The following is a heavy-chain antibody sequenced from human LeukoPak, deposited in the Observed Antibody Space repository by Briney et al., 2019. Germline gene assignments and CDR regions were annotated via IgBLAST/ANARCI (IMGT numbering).Heavy chain of an antibody. CDR1: GFTVSSNY. Sequence: GGSLRLSCAASGFTVSSNYMSWVRQAPGKGLEWVANTKQDGSDKYYVDSVKGRFTISRDNAKNSLYLQMNSLRAEDTAVYYCARDEDYYDSSGYPLNAFDIWGQGTMVTVSS. V-gene: IGHV3-7*01. D-gene: IGHD3-22*01. CDR3: ARDEDYYDSSGYPLNAFDI. CDR2: TKQDGSDK. J-gene: IGHJ3*02.